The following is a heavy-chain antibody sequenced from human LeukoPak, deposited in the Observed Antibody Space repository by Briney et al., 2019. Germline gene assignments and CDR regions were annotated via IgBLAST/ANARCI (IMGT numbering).Heavy chain of an antibody. CDR2: IYSGGST. D-gene: IGHD3-22*01. J-gene: IGHJ4*02. CDR3: AREIVSSASFDY. V-gene: IGHV3-66*01. Sequence: GGSLRLSCAVSGFTVSSNYMTWVRQPPGKGPEWVSVIYSGGSTYYADSVKGRFTISRDISKNTLYLQMNSLRAEDTAVYYCAREIVSSASFDYWGQGTLVTVSS. CDR1: GFTVSSNY.